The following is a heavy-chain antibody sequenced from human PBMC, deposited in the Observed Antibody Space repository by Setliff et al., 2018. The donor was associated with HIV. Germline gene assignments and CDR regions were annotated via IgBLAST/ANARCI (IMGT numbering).Heavy chain of an antibody. CDR2: IYSSGNT. CDR1: GGSIRSDSCY. D-gene: IGHD3-16*01. CDR3: VRQPITSMITDY. J-gene: IGHJ4*02. V-gene: IGHV4-61*02. Sequence: PSETLSLTCTVSGGSIRSDSCYWTWIRQPAGEGLEWIGRIYSSGNTNYNPSLESRVTISVDTSKNQFSLKLSSVTAADTAVYYCVRQPITSMITDYWGQGTLVTVSS.